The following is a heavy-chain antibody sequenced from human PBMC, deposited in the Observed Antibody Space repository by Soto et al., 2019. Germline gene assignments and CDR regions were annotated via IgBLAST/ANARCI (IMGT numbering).Heavy chain of an antibody. V-gene: IGHV1-69*02. Sequence: QVQLVQSGAEVKKPGSSVKVSCKASGGTFSSYTISWVRQAPGQGLEWMGRIIPILGIANYAQKFQGRVTITADKSTSTAYMELSSLRSDDTAVYYCARGPMVRGDMIDYWGQGTLVTVSS. J-gene: IGHJ4*02. CDR3: ARGPMVRGDMIDY. CDR1: GGTFSSYT. CDR2: IIPILGIA. D-gene: IGHD3-10*01.